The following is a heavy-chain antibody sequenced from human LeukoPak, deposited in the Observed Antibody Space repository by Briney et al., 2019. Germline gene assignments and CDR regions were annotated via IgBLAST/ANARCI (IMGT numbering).Heavy chain of an antibody. CDR1: GGTFSSYA. D-gene: IGHD2-21*02. J-gene: IGHJ4*02. Sequence: AASVKVSCKASGGTFSSYAISWVRQAPGQGLEWMGRIIPIFGTANYAQKFQGRVTITTDESTSTAYMELSSLRSEDTAVYYCARELSLEVTAPGDYFDYWGQGTLVTVSS. V-gene: IGHV1-69*05. CDR2: IIPIFGTA. CDR3: ARELSLEVTAPGDYFDY.